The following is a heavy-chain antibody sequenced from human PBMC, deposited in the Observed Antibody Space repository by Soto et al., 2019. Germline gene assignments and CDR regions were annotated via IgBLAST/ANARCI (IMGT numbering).Heavy chain of an antibody. CDR1: GFTFISYA. D-gene: IGHD2-15*01. Sequence: PGGSLRLSCAASGFTFISYAMSWVLQAPWKGLEWVSAISGSGGSTYYADSVKGRFTISRDNSKNTLYLQMNSLRAEDTAVYYCAKDLQDIVVVVAAMYYYGMDVWGQGTTVTVSS. J-gene: IGHJ6*02. CDR3: AKDLQDIVVVVAAMYYYGMDV. V-gene: IGHV3-23*01. CDR2: ISGSGGST.